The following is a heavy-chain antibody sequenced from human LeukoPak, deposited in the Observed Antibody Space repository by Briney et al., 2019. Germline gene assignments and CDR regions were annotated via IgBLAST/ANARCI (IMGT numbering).Heavy chain of an antibody. CDR1: GFTFSTYW. CDR2: IKQDGSEE. D-gene: IGHD3-3*01. J-gene: IGHJ4*02. V-gene: IGHV3-7*01. CDR3: ARDQGSYGFWSGYYNY. Sequence: GGSLRLSCAASGFTFSTYWMSWVRQAPGKGLEWVANIKQDGSEEYYVDSVKGRFTISRDNAKSSLFLQMNSLRAEDTAVYYCARDQGSYGFWSGYYNYWRQGTLVTVSS.